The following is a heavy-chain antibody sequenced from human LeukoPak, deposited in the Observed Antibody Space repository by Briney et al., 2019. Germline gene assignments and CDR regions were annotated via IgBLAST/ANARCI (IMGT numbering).Heavy chain of an antibody. D-gene: IGHD6-19*01. CDR2: ITYDGSNK. J-gene: IGHJ4*02. CDR1: GFTFSSYG. Sequence: PGGSLRLSCAASGFTFSSYGMHWVRQAPGKGLEWVAVITYDGSNKYYADSVKGRFTISRDNSKNTLYLQMNSLRAEDTAVYYCAKSLKQWLVRSLFDYWGQGTLVTVSS. CDR3: AKSLKQWLVRSLFDY. V-gene: IGHV3-30*18.